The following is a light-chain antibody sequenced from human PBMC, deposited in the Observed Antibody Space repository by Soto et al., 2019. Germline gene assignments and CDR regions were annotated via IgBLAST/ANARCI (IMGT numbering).Light chain of an antibody. V-gene: IGKV3-20*01. J-gene: IGKJ2*01. CDR1: QSVNSRF. CDR3: QQYGDSPPTT. Sequence: EMVWTQSPGTLAFSAGERATLSCRASQSVNSRFLAGYHHKPGQAPRLLIYAASTRATGIPDRFIGSASGTDFTLTISRLEPADFAVYYCQQYGDSPPTTFGQWTKLEIK. CDR2: AAS.